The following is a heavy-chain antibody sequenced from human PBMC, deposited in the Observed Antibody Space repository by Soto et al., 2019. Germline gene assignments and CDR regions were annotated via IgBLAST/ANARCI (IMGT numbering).Heavy chain of an antibody. D-gene: IGHD6-13*01. V-gene: IGHV1-18*01. Sequence: VASVKVSCKASGCTFTSYGISWVRQAPGQGLEWMGWISAYNGNTNYAQKLQGRVTMTTDTSTSTAYMELRSLRSDDTAVYYCARDFSWQQLVRDDAFDIWGQGTMVTVSS. J-gene: IGHJ3*02. CDR1: GCTFTSYG. CDR2: ISAYNGNT. CDR3: ARDFSWQQLVRDDAFDI.